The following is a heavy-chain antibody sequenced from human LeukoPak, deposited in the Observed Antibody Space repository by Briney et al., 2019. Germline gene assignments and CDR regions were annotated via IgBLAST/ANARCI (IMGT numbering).Heavy chain of an antibody. D-gene: IGHD6-19*01. V-gene: IGHV4-4*07. CDR3: ARVSSGWSYYFDY. CDR1: GGSINSYY. Sequence: SETLSLTCTVSGGSINSYYWSWIRQPAGKGLEWIGRIYSSGATNYNPSLKSRVTMSVDTSKNQFSLKLNSVTAADTAVYFRARVSSGWSYYFDYWGQGTLVTVSS. CDR2: IYSSGAT. J-gene: IGHJ4*02.